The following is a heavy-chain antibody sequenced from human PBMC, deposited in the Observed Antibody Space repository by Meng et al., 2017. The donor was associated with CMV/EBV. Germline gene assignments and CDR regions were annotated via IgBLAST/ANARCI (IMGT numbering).Heavy chain of an antibody. CDR1: GGSISSGDYY. J-gene: IGHJ5*02. V-gene: IGHV4-39*07. CDR3: ARAGWNASYCSSTSCTNWFDP. Sequence: SETLSLTCTVSGGSISSGDYYWSWIRQPPGKGLEWIGSIYYSGRTYYNPSLKSRVTISVDKSKNQFSLKLSSVTAADTAVYYCARAGWNASYCSSTSCTNWFDPWGQGTLVTVSS. D-gene: IGHD2-2*01. CDR2: IYYSGRT.